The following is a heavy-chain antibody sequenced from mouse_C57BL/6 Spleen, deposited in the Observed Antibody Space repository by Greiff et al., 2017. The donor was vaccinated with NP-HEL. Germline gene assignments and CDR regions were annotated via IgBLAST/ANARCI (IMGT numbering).Heavy chain of an antibody. CDR2: ISDGGSYT. J-gene: IGHJ2*01. V-gene: IGHV5-4*01. CDR3: ARYGYEGNRGYFDY. CDR1: GFTFSSYA. D-gene: IGHD2-3*01. Sequence: EVQRVESGGGLVKPGGSLKLSCAASGFTFSSYAMSWVRQTPEKRLEWVATISDGGSYTYYPDNVKGRFTISRDNAKNNLYLQMSHLKSEDTAMYYCARYGYEGNRGYFDYWGQGTTLTVSS.